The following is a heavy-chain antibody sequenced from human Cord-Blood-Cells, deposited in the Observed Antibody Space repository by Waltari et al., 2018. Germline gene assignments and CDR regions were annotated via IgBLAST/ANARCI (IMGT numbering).Heavy chain of an antibody. J-gene: IGHJ5*02. V-gene: IGHV4-38-2*02. CDR3: AGVRWDSSSWYWFDP. CDR1: GYSISSGYY. D-gene: IGHD6-13*01. Sequence: QVQLQESGPGLVKPSETLSLTCTVSGYSISSGYYWGWIRQPPGKGLEWIGSIYHSGSTYYNPPRKSRFTISVDTSKNQFSLKLSSVTAADTAVYYCAGVRWDSSSWYWFDPWGQGTLVTVSS. CDR2: IYHSGST.